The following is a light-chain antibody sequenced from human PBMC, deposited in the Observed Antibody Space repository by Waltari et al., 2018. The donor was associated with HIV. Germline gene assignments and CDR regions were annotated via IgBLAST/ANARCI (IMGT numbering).Light chain of an antibody. J-gene: IGLJ2*01. CDR2: GVN. CDR1: ISDVGGNKY. CDR3: YSYAGTSVL. Sequence: QSALTQPRSVSGSPGQSVSISCTGIISDVGGNKYVSWYQQYPGKAPKLILSGVNNRPSGVPVRFSGSKSGNTAYLTISGLQAEDEADYFCYSYAGTSVLFGGGTKLTVL. V-gene: IGLV2-11*01.